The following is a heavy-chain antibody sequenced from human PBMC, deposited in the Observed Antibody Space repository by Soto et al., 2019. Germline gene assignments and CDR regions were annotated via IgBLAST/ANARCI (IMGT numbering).Heavy chain of an antibody. V-gene: IGHV3-15*07. Sequence: GGSLRLSCAASGFTFSNAWMNWVRQAPGKGLEWVGRIKSKTDGGTTDYAAPVKGRFTISRDDSKNTLYLQMNSLKTEDTAVYYCLDSSGYYYYFQHWGQGTLVTVSS. D-gene: IGHD3-22*01. CDR3: LDSSGYYYYFQH. J-gene: IGHJ1*01. CDR2: IKSKTDGGTT. CDR1: GFTFSNAW.